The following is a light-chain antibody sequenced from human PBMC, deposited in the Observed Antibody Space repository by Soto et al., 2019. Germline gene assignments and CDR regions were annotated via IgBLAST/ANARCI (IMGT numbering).Light chain of an antibody. Sequence: EIVLTQSPATLSLSPGERATLSCRASQSVSSYLAWYQQKPGQAPRLLIYDASNRATGIPARFSGSGSGTDFTLTISSLEPEDFAVYYCQQRNYWPRTFGQGTTLEIK. CDR2: DAS. CDR1: QSVSSY. CDR3: QQRNYWPRT. J-gene: IGKJ2*01. V-gene: IGKV3-11*01.